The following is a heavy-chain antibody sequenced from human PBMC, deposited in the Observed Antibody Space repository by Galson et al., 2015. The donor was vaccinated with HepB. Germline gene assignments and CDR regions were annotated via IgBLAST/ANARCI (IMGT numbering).Heavy chain of an antibody. CDR2: FDPEDGET. V-gene: IGHV1-24*01. D-gene: IGHD5-18*01. J-gene: IGHJ3*02. CDR3: ARGGGIQGDAFDI. Sequence: SVKVSCKVSGYTLTELSMHWVRQAPGKGLEWMGGFDPEDGETIYAQKFQGRVTMTEDTSTDTAYMELSSLRSDDTAVYYCARGGGIQGDAFDIWGQGTMVTVSS. CDR1: GYTLTELS.